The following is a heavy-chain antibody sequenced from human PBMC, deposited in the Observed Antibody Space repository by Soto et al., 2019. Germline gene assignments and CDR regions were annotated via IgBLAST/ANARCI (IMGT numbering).Heavy chain of an antibody. CDR2: INTDGSNT. CDR3: AREFCSGGNCYTYYFDP. V-gene: IGHV3-74*01. Sequence: GSLRLSCAASGLTFNRYWMHWIRHAPGKGLVWVSHINTDGSNTNYADSVKGRFTISRDNAKSTLFLQMNSLRDEDTAVYYCAREFCSGGNCYTYYFDPWGQGIPVTVSS. D-gene: IGHD2-15*01. J-gene: IGHJ5*02. CDR1: GLTFNRYW.